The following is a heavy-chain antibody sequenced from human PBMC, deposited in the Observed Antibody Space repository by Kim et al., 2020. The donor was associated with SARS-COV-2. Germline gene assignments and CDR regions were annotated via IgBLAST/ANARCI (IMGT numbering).Heavy chain of an antibody. V-gene: IGHV4-39*01. CDR2: IYYSGST. CDR1: GGSISSSSYY. J-gene: IGHJ5*02. D-gene: IGHD2-21*01. CDR3: ARHPGPGYFVSSFFSNWFDP. Sequence: SETLSLTCTVSGGSISSSSYYWGWIRQPPGKGLEWIGSIYYSGSTYYNPSLKSRVTISVDTSKKQFSLKLSSVTAAGTAVYYCARHPGPGYFVSSFFSNWFDPCGQRTLVTVSP.